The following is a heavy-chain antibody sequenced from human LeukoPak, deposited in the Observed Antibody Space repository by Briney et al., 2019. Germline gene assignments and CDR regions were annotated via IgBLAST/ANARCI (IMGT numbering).Heavy chain of an antibody. CDR2: IYHSVST. D-gene: IGHD1-26*01. J-gene: IGHJ5*02. CDR1: GGSISSGGSS. Sequence: PSEPLSLTCAVSGGSISSGGSSWRWIRQPPGKGLDWIGYIYHSVSTYYNPSLKSRVTISVDRSKNQFSLKLSSVTAADTAVYYCARGREIGWFDPWGQGTLVTVSS. CDR3: ARGREIGWFDP. V-gene: IGHV4-30-2*01.